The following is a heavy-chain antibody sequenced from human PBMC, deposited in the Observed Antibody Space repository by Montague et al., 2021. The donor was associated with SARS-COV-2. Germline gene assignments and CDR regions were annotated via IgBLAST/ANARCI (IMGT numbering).Heavy chain of an antibody. J-gene: IGHJ6*02. Sequence: SETLSLTCTVSGDSINTYYWNWIRQPPGKGLEWLGSICYTGSTNYNPSPKSRVTISLDTSKNQFFLKVTSVTAADTAVYYCARQAAGSYFYYGVDVWGQGTTVTVSS. D-gene: IGHD6-13*01. V-gene: IGHV4-59*12. CDR1: GDSINTYY. CDR3: ARQAAGSYFYYGVDV. CDR2: ICYTGST.